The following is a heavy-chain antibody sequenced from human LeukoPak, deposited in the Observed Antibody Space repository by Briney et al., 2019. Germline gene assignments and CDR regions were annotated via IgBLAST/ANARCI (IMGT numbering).Heavy chain of an antibody. CDR1: GFTFSSYG. D-gene: IGHD3-10*01. V-gene: IGHV3-30*03. Sequence: PGRSLRLSCAASGFTFSSYGMHWVRQAPGKGLEWVAVISYDGSNKYYADSVKGRFTISRDNSKNTLYLQMNGLTAEDTAMYYCARDSYQDYYGRFDPWGQGTLVIVSS. CDR3: ARDSYQDYYGRFDP. CDR2: ISYDGSNK. J-gene: IGHJ5*02.